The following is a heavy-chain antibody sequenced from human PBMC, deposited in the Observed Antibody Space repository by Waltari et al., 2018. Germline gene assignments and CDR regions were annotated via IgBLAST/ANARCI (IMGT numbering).Heavy chain of an antibody. CDR2: IYHSGST. Sequence: QVQLQESGPGLVKPSETLSLTCTVSGYSISSGYYWGWIRQPPWKGLEWIGSIYHSGSTYDNPSVKSRVTISVDTSKNQFSLKLSSVTAADTAVYYGARYVRQQLVNNWFDPWGQGTLVTVSS. CDR3: ARYVRQQLVNNWFDP. D-gene: IGHD6-13*01. J-gene: IGHJ5*02. V-gene: IGHV4-38-2*02. CDR1: GYSISSGYY.